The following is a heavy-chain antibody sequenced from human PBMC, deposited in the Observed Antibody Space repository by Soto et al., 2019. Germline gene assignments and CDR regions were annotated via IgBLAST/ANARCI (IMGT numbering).Heavy chain of an antibody. CDR2: IYPGDSDT. Sequence: PGESLKISCKGSGYSFTSYWIGWVRQMPGKGLEWMGIIYPGDSDTRYSPSFQGQVTISADKSISTAYLQWSSLKASDTAMYYCARGPPGIAAAGNYYGMDVWGQGTTVTVSS. CDR1: GYSFTSYW. V-gene: IGHV5-51*01. J-gene: IGHJ6*02. CDR3: ARGPPGIAAAGNYYGMDV. D-gene: IGHD6-13*01.